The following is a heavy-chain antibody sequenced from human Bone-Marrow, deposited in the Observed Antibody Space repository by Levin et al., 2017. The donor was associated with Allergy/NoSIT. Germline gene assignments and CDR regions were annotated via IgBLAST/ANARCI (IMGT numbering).Heavy chain of an antibody. D-gene: IGHD6-13*01. CDR3: AKDRGKGAASRPTS. CDR1: GFRFHDYA. J-gene: IGHJ5*02. V-gene: IGHV3-23*01. CDR2: ISGSGGPT. Sequence: LSLTCAASGFRFHDYAMSWVRQAPGKGLEWVSAISGSGGPTYYADSVKGRFTLSRDNSKNTLYLQMNSLSAEDTAVYFCAKDRGKGAASRPTSWGQGTLVTVSS.